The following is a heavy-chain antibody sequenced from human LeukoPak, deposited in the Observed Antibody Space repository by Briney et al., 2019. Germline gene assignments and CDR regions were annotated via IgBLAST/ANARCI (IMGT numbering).Heavy chain of an antibody. V-gene: IGHV4-59*01. CDR3: ARSSGSRYYIDC. CDR2: IHYTGST. Sequence: PSETLSLTCTVSSGPISTYYWSWIRQPPGKRLEWIGFIHYTGSTNYNPSLKSRVTISVDTSKNQFSLKLNSVTAADTAVYYCARSSGSRYYIDCWGQGTLVTVSS. CDR1: SGPISTYY. D-gene: IGHD1-26*01. J-gene: IGHJ4*02.